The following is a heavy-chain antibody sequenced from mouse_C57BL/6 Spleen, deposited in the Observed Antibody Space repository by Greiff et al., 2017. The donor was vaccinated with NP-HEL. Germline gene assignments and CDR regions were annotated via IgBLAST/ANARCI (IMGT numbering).Heavy chain of an antibody. CDR3: TRPSSSGSPFDY. V-gene: IGHV1-15*01. Sequence: VQLKESGAELVRPGASVTLSCKASGYTFTDYEMHWVKQTPVHGLEWIGAIDPETGGTAYNQKFKGKAILTADKSSSTAYMELRSLTSEDSAVYYCTRPSSSGSPFDYWGQGTTLTVSS. CDR2: IDPETGGT. D-gene: IGHD3-2*02. CDR1: GYTFTDYE. J-gene: IGHJ2*01.